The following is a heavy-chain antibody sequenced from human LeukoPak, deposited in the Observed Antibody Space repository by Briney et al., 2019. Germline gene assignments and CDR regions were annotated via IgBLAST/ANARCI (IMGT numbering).Heavy chain of an antibody. CDR2: ISSSGSTI. V-gene: IGHV3-48*03. Sequence: GGSLRLSCAASGFTFSSYEMNWVRQAPGKGLEWVSYISSSGSTIYYADSVKGRFTISRDNAKNSLYLQMNSLRAEDTAVYYCARGGTRSSWYNWGQGTLVTVSS. D-gene: IGHD6-13*01. CDR1: GFTFSSYE. J-gene: IGHJ4*02. CDR3: ARGGTRSSWYN.